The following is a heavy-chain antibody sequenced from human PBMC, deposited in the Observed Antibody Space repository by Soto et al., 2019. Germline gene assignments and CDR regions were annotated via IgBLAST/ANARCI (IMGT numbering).Heavy chain of an antibody. CDR3: ARGGADILTGYYLPTGYYGMDV. CDR2: IIPIFGTA. D-gene: IGHD3-9*01. CDR1: GGTFSSYA. V-gene: IGHV1-69*12. J-gene: IGHJ6*02. Sequence: QVQLVQSGAEVKKPGSSVKVSCKASGGTFSSYAISWVRQAPGQGLEWMGGIIPIFGTANYAQKLQGRVTITADESTSTAYMELSSLRSEDTAVYYCARGGADILTGYYLPTGYYGMDVWGQGTTVTVSS.